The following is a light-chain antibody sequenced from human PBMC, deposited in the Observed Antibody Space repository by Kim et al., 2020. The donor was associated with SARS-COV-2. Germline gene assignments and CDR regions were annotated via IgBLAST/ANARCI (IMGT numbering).Light chain of an antibody. CDR2: GAS. CDR1: QSISTN. CDR3: QQYNDWPWT. V-gene: IGKV3-15*01. Sequence: EIVMTQSPATLSVSPGERVTLSCRASQSISTNLGWYQQKPGQAPRLLTYGASTRATGIPARFSGSGSGTEFTLTISSLQSEDFAVYCCQQYNDWPWTFGQGTKVDIK. J-gene: IGKJ1*01.